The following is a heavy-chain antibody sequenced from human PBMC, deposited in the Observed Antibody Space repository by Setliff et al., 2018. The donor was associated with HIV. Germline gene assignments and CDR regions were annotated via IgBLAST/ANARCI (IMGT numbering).Heavy chain of an antibody. CDR1: GGSFSGYY. J-gene: IGHJ5*02. V-gene: IGHV4-34*01. D-gene: IGHD3-3*01. CDR3: AGGRAETYYDFWGGYSNWFDP. Sequence: SETLSLTCAVYGGSFSGYYWSWIRQPPGKGLEWIGEINHSGSTNYNPSLKSRITISVDTSKNQFSLKLSSVTAADTAVYYCAGGRAETYYDFWGGYSNWFDPWGQGTLVTVSS. CDR2: INHSGST.